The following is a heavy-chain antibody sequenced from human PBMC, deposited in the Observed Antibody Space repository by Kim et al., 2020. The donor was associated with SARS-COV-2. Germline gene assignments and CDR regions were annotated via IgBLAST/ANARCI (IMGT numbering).Heavy chain of an antibody. CDR3: AKDQRGKQQLDYYFDY. CDR1: GFTFSSYG. V-gene: IGHV3-30*18. D-gene: IGHD6-13*01. Sequence: GGSLRLSCAASGFTFSSYGMHWVRQAPGKGLEWVAVISYDGSNKYYADSVKGRFTISRDNSKNTLYLQMDSLRAEDTAVYYCAKDQRGKQQLDYYFDYWG. CDR2: ISYDGSNK. J-gene: IGHJ4*01.